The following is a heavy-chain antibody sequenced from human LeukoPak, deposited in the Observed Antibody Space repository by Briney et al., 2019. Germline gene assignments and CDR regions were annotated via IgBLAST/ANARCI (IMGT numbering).Heavy chain of an antibody. J-gene: IGHJ3*02. V-gene: IGHV3-7*01. Sequence: GGSLRLSCAASGFTFSSYWMSWVRQAPGKGLEWVANIKQDGSEKYYVNSVKGRFTISRDNAKNSLYLQMNSLRAEDTAVYYCARTYYYDSSGHYFHDAFDIWGQGTMVTVSS. CDR1: GFTFSSYW. CDR2: IKQDGSEK. D-gene: IGHD3-22*01. CDR3: ARTYYYDSSGHYFHDAFDI.